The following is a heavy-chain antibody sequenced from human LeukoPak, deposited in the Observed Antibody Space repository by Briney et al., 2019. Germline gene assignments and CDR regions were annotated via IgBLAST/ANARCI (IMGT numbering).Heavy chain of an antibody. CDR3: ARAYSSGWSGY. CDR1: GFTFSSYA. J-gene: IGHJ4*02. Sequence: GGSLRLSCAASGFTFSSYAMHWVRRAPGKGLEWVAVISYDGSNKYYADSVKGRFTISRDNSKNTLYLQMNSLRAEDTAVYYCARAYSSGWSGYWGQGTLVTVSS. V-gene: IGHV3-30-3*01. CDR2: ISYDGSNK. D-gene: IGHD6-19*01.